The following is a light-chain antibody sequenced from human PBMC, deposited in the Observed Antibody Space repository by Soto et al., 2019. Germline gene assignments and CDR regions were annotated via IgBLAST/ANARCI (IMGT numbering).Light chain of an antibody. J-gene: IGKJ2*01. Sequence: DIQMTQSPSTLSASVGDRVTRTCRASQSISSWLAWYQQKPGKAPKLLIYKASSLESGVPSRFSGSGSGTEFTLTISRMQPDDFATYYCQQYNSYPYTFGQGTQLEIK. CDR3: QQYNSYPYT. V-gene: IGKV1-5*03. CDR2: KAS. CDR1: QSISSW.